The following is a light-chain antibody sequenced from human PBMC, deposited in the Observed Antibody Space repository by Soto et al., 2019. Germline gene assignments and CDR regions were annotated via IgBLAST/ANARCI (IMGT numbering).Light chain of an antibody. CDR3: NSHTGDTSSYV. J-gene: IGLJ1*01. CDR1: SSNVGGYDY. V-gene: IGLV2-14*01. CDR2: EVT. Sequence: QSALTQHASVSGSPGQSSTISCTGSSSNVGGYDYVSWFHQPPGNVPKLMIYEVTNRPSGVSDRFSGSKSGNTASLTIAGLQSEDEADYYCNSHTGDTSSYVFGTGTKVIVL.